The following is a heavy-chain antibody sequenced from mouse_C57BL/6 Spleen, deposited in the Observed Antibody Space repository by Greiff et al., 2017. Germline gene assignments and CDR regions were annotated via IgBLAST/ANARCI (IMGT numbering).Heavy chain of an antibody. CDR3: ARQLYSNYDYDAMDY. CDR2: ISNGGGST. J-gene: IGHJ4*01. V-gene: IGHV5-12*01. Sequence: EVKLMEPGGGLVQPGGSLKLSCAASGFTFSDYYMYWVRQTPEKRLEWVAYISNGGGSTYYPDTVKGRFTISRDNAKNTLYLQMSRLKSEDTAMYYCARQLYSNYDYDAMDYWGQGTSVTVSS. CDR1: GFTFSDYY. D-gene: IGHD2-5*01.